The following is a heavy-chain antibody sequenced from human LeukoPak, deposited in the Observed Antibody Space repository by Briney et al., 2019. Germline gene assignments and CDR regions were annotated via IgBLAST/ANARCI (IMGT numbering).Heavy chain of an antibody. CDR3: ARRCGGYFDY. J-gene: IGHJ4*02. V-gene: IGHV4-39*01. D-gene: IGHD2-21*01. CDR2: IYYSGST. Sequence: PSETLSLTCTVSGGSISSSSYYWGWIRQPPGKGLEWIGSIYYSGSTYYNPSLKSRVTISVDTSKNQFSLKLSSVTAADTAVYYCARRCGGYFDYWGQGTLVTVSS. CDR1: GGSISSSSYY.